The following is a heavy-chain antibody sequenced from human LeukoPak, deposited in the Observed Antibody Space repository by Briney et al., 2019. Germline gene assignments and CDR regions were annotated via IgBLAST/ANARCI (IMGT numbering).Heavy chain of an antibody. CDR2: IYTSGST. V-gene: IGHV4-61*02. D-gene: IGHD6-6*01. J-gene: IGHJ6*03. CDR3: ARVSIAARLDSYYMDV. CDR1: GGSISSGSYY. Sequence: PSETLSLTCTVSGGSISSGSYYWSWIRQPAGKGLGWIGRIYTSGSTNYNPSLKSRVTISVDTSKNQFSLKLSSVTAADTAVYYCARVSIAARLDSYYMDVWGKGTTVTVSS.